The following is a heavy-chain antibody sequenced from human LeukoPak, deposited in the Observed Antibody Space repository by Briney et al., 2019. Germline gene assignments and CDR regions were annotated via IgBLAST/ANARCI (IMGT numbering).Heavy chain of an antibody. CDR1: GFTFNTYA. V-gene: IGHV3-23*01. J-gene: IGHJ4*02. CDR3: AKDRRDGYNYGDY. Sequence: GGSLRLSCAASGFTFNTYAMSWVRQAPGKGLEWVSAISDSGGSAYYADSVKGRFTISRDNSKNTLYLQMNSLRAEDTAVYYCAKDRRDGYNYGDYWGQGTLVTVSS. CDR2: ISDSGGSA. D-gene: IGHD5-24*01.